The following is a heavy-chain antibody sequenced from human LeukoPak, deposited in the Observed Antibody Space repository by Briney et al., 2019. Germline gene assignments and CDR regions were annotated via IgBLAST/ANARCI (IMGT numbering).Heavy chain of an antibody. CDR2: ISWNSVSI. CDR3: AKDIGTGGTGWYFDL. V-gene: IGHV3-9*01. J-gene: IGHJ2*01. D-gene: IGHD6-13*01. Sequence: GGSLRLSCAASGFTLDDYVMHWVRQAPGKGLEWVSGISWNSVSIGYADSVKGRFTISRDNAKNSLYLQMNSLRAEDTALYYCAKDIGTGGTGWYFDLWGRGTLVTVSS. CDR1: GFTLDDYV.